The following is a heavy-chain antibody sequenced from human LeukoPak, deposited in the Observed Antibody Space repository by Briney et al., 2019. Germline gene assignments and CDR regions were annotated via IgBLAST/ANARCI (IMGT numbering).Heavy chain of an antibody. CDR1: GFTFTSYN. Sequence: GGSLRLSCAASGFTFTSYNMNWVRQAPGKWLEWVSSITSSSSYIYYADSVKGRFTISRDNAKNSLYLQMDSLRVEDTAVYYCARDPYSGNYGAYYYYYMDVWGKGTTVTISS. V-gene: IGHV3-21*06. J-gene: IGHJ6*03. CDR3: ARDPYSGNYGAYYYYYMDV. D-gene: IGHD1-26*01. CDR2: ITSSSSYI.